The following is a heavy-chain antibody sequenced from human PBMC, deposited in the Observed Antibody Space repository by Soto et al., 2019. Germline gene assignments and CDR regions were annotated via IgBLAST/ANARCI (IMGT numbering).Heavy chain of an antibody. CDR2: IKSKTDGGTT. J-gene: IGHJ4*02. CDR3: TTFPYDFWSGYPPH. Sequence: EVQLVESGGGLVKPGGSLRLSCAASGFTFSNAWMNWVRQAPGKGLEWVGRIKSKTDGGTTDYAAPVKGRFTISRDDSKNTLYLQMNSPKTEDTAVYYCTTFPYDFWSGYPPHWGQGTLVTVSS. V-gene: IGHV3-15*07. D-gene: IGHD3-3*01. CDR1: GFTFSNAW.